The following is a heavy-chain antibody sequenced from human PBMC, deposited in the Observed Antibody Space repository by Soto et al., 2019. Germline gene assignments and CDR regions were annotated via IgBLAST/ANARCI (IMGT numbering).Heavy chain of an antibody. Sequence: QVQLVQSGAEVKKPGASVKVSCKASGYTFTSYGISWVRQAPGQGLEWMGWISAYNGNTNYAQKLQGRVTRTTDTSTSTAYMELRSLRSDDTAVYYGASGTGADYYDSSGYSYLGPRLGMDVWGQGTTVTVSS. CDR2: ISAYNGNT. D-gene: IGHD3-22*01. CDR1: GYTFTSYG. CDR3: ASGTGADYYDSSGYSYLGPRLGMDV. J-gene: IGHJ6*02. V-gene: IGHV1-18*01.